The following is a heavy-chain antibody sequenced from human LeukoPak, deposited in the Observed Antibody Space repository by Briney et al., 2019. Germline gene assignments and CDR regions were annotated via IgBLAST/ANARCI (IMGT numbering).Heavy chain of an antibody. CDR1: GFTFSSYG. J-gene: IGHJ4*02. V-gene: IGHV3-30*03. CDR2: ISYDGSNK. Sequence: GGSLRLSCAASGFTFSSYGMHWVRQAPGKGLEWVAVISYDGSNKYYADSVKGRFTISRDNSKNTLYLQMNSLRAEDTAVYYCVSYFVYWGQGTLVTVSS. CDR3: VSYFVY.